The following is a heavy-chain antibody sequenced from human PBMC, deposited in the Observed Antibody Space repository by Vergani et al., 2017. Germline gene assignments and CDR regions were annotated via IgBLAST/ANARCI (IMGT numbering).Heavy chain of an antibody. CDR3: ARTYYDILTGYPIDAFDI. CDR2: IYPGDSDT. J-gene: IGHJ3*02. CDR1: GYSFTSYW. Sequence: EVQLVPSGAEVKKPGESLKISCKGSGYSFTSYWIAWVRQMPGKGLEWMGIIYPGDSDTRYSPSFQGQVTISADKSISTAYLQWSSLKASDTAMYYCARTYYDILTGYPIDAFDIWGQGTMVTVSS. V-gene: IGHV5-51*03. D-gene: IGHD3-9*01.